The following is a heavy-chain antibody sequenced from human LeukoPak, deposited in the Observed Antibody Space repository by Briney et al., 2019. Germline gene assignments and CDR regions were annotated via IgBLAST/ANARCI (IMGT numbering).Heavy chain of an antibody. Sequence: PSETLSLTCAVYGVSFNDYSWSWIRQPPGRGLEWIGEIDHSGSSSYNPSLQSRVTMSVDTSKNQFSLKLSSVTAADTAVYYCARDFGCSSATCLNWFDPWGQGTLVTVSS. D-gene: IGHD2-2*01. CDR2: IDHSGSS. CDR3: ARDFGCSSATCLNWFDP. V-gene: IGHV4-34*01. CDR1: GVSFNDYS. J-gene: IGHJ5*02.